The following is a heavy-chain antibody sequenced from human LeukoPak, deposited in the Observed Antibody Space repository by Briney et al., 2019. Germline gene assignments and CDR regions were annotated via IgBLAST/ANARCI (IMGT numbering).Heavy chain of an antibody. J-gene: IGHJ4*02. V-gene: IGHV3-53*01. CDR1: DFTVISNY. CDR2: IHSNADT. D-gene: IGHD5-18*01. Sequence: GGSLRLSCAASDFTVISNYVTWVRQVPGKGLECVSVIHSNADTYYAASVKGRFTISRDSSNHMLYLQMNSLRVEDTAVYYCTRGDAAMGEFWGQGTLVTVSS. CDR3: TRGDAAMGEF.